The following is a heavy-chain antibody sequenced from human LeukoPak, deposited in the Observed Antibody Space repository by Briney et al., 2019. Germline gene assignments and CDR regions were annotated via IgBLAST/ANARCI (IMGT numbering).Heavy chain of an antibody. Sequence: GGSLRLSCAASGFTFGTYAMNWVRQAPGKGLDWVSVLYDDGTTHYADSVKGRFTISRDTSQNILYLEMNSLRADDTAVYYCARELLYHYYEYWGQGTLVTVSA. CDR3: ARELLYHYYEY. J-gene: IGHJ4*02. D-gene: IGHD2-2*01. CDR1: GFTFGTYA. CDR2: LYDDGTT. V-gene: IGHV3-53*01.